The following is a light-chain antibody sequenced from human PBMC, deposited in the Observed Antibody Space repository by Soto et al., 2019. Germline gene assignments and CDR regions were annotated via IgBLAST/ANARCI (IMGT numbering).Light chain of an antibody. V-gene: IGLV1-44*01. J-gene: IGLJ1*01. Sequence: QSVLTQPPSASGTPGQTITISCSGGSSNIGINTVSWYEHLPGTAPRFLIYGNNQRPSGVPDRFSGSKSGTSASLAISGLQSEDEAHYYCATWDDSLDVHVFGTGTKLTVL. CDR1: SSNIGINT. CDR3: ATWDDSLDVHV. CDR2: GNN.